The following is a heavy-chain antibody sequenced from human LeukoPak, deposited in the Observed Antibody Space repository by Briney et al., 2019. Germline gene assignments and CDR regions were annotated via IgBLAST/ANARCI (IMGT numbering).Heavy chain of an antibody. D-gene: IGHD5-18*01. Sequence: PSETLSLTCAVYGGSFSGYYWSWIRQPPGKGLEWIGEINHSGSTNYNPSLKSRVTISVDTSKNQFSLKLSSVTAADTAVYYCAGAIRRGTASYGRNYFDYWGQGTLVTVSS. CDR3: AGAIRRGTASYGRNYFDY. CDR1: GGSFSGYY. V-gene: IGHV4-34*01. CDR2: INHSGST. J-gene: IGHJ4*02.